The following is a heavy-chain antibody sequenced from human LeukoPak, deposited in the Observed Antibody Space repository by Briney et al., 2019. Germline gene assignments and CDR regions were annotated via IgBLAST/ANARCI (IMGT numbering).Heavy chain of an antibody. D-gene: IGHD5-24*01. CDR3: VKDIRDDPPPYFLDY. J-gene: IGHJ4*02. V-gene: IGHV3-9*01. Sequence: PGRSLRLSCEASGFTFNEYAMHWVRQVPGKGLEWVSGISWNSGNIGYADPVKGRFTISRDNAKNSLYLQMNSLRTEDTALYYCVKDIRDDPPPYFLDYWGQGTLVTVSS. CDR2: ISWNSGNI. CDR1: GFTFNEYA.